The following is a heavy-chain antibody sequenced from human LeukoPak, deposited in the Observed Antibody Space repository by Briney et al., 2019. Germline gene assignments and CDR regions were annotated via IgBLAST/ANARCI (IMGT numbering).Heavy chain of an antibody. Sequence: SETLSLTCTVSGGSISSSSYYWGWIRQPPGKGLEWIGSIYYSGSTYYNPSLKSRVTISVDTSKNQFSLKLSSVTAADTAVYYCARHYYDSSGYNVPPKTGFDYWGQGTLVTVSS. J-gene: IGHJ4*02. CDR2: IYYSGST. D-gene: IGHD3-22*01. CDR1: GGSISSSSYY. CDR3: ARHYYDSSGYNVPPKTGFDY. V-gene: IGHV4-39*01.